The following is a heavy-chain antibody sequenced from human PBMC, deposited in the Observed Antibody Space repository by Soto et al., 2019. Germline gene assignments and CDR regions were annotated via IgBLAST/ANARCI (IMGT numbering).Heavy chain of an antibody. CDR3: ARAGSIFGVVIPPHDAFDI. V-gene: IGHV1-69*04. CDR1: GYTFSNYG. CDR2: IIPILGIA. Sequence: SVKVSCKASGYTFSNYGITWVRQAPGQGLEWMGRIIPILGIAKYAQKFQGRVTITADKSTSTAYMELSSLRSEDTAVYYCARAGSIFGVVIPPHDAFDIWGQGTMVTVSS. D-gene: IGHD3-3*01. J-gene: IGHJ3*02.